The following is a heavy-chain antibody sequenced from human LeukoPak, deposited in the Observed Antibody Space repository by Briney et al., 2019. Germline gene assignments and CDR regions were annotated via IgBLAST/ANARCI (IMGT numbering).Heavy chain of an antibody. CDR1: GGTFSSYA. J-gene: IGHJ4*02. V-gene: IGHV1-69*04. Sequence: SVKVSCKASGGTFSSYAINWVRQAPGQGLEWMGRIIPILGITNYAQKFQGRVTITADKSTSTAYTELSSLRSEDTAVYYCTRNEGVEAFDYWGQGTLVTVSS. CDR3: TRNEGVEAFDY. CDR2: IIPILGIT.